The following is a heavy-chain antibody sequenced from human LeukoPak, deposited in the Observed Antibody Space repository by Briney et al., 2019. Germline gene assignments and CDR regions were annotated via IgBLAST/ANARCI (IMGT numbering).Heavy chain of an antibody. CDR1: GFTFSSYS. J-gene: IGHJ4*02. Sequence: PGGSLRLSCAASGFTFSSYSMNWVRQAPGKGLEWVSSISSSSSYIYYADSVKGRFTTSRDNSTNTLYLQMNSLKAEDTAVYYCTRGNGQMGYYFDYWGQGTLVTVSS. CDR2: ISSSSSYI. CDR3: TRGNGQMGYYFDY. V-gene: IGHV3-21*04. D-gene: IGHD1-1*01.